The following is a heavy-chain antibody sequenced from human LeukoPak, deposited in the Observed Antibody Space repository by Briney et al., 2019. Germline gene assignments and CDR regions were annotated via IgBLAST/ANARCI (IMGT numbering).Heavy chain of an antibody. CDR3: ARSRITFDRSGYGDVIGI. V-gene: IGHV4-38-2*02. CDR1: GYSISTGYY. D-gene: IGHD3-22*01. J-gene: IGHJ3*02. CDR2: FYHGGST. Sequence: SETLSLTCTVSGYSISTGYYWDWIRQPPGKGLEWIGTFYHGGSTYYNPSLKSRVTISVDTSKNQFSLNLTSVTAADTAVYYCARSRITFDRSGYGDVIGIWGQGTMVTVSS.